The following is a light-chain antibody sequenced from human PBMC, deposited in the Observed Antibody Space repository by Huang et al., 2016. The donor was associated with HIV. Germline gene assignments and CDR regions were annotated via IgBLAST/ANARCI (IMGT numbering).Light chain of an antibody. CDR3: QQSFNTPLT. J-gene: IGKJ4*01. CDR1: QSISTY. CDR2: SSS. Sequence: DIQMTQSPSSLSASVGDRVTISCRASQSISTYLNWYQQQPGKAPKLLIFSSSTLGTGVPARFSGGGSGTECTLTSNTLQPDDFAVYYCQQSFNTPLTFGGGTNVEIK. V-gene: IGKV1-39*01.